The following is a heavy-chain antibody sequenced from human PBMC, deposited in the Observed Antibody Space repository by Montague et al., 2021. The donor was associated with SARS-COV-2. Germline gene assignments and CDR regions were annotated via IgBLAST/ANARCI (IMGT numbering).Heavy chain of an antibody. J-gene: IGHJ5*02. CDR1: GDSIMSYH. Sequence: SETLSLTCGVSGDSIMSYHWSWVRKPPGRGLEWIGDVRDSGTTNYNPSLNNRITISIDTSKAQFFLILTSVNAADTAVYYCARFFRVGTSSAFDHWGQGILVTVSS. CDR3: ARFFRVGTSSAFDH. V-gene: IGHV4-59*08. D-gene: IGHD3-10*01. CDR2: VRDSGTT.